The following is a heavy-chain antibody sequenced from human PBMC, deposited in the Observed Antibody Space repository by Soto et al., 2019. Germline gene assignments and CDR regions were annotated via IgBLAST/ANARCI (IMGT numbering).Heavy chain of an antibody. J-gene: IGHJ4*02. CDR2: IYYSGST. D-gene: IGHD2-21*02. CDR3: ARRDCGGDCYEYFDY. CDR1: GGSVSSGSYY. Sequence: LSETLSLTCTVSGGSVSSGSYYWSWIRQPPGKGLEWIGYIYYSGSTNYNPSLKSRVTISVDTSKNQFSLKLSSVTAADTAVYYCARRDCGGDCYEYFDYWGQGTLVTVS. V-gene: IGHV4-61*01.